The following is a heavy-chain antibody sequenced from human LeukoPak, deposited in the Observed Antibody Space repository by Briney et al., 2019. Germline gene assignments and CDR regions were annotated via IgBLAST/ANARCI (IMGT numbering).Heavy chain of an antibody. J-gene: IGHJ6*02. D-gene: IGHD2-15*01. CDR1: GGSISSGGYS. CDR3: ARHLVVAANSYYYYYGMDV. Sequence: PSETLSLTCAVSGGSISSGGYSWSWIRQPPGKGLEWIGYIYHSGSTYYNPSLKSRVTISVDRSKNQLSLKLSSVTAADTAVYYCARHLVVAANSYYYYYGMDVWGQGTTVTVSS. V-gene: IGHV4-30-2*01. CDR2: IYHSGST.